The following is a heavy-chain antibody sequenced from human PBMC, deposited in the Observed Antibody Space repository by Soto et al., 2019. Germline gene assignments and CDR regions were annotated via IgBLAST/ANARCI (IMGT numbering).Heavy chain of an antibody. V-gene: IGHV4-61*01. CDR2: IYYSGST. D-gene: IGHD5-18*01. J-gene: IGHJ4*02. CDR3: ARADTAMVLFDY. Sequence: SETLSLTCTVSGGSVSSGSYYWSWIRQPPGKGLEWIGYIYYSGSTNYNPSLKSRVTISVDTSKNQFSLKLSSVTAADTAVYYCARADTAMVLFDYWGQGTLVTVS. CDR1: GGSVSSGSYY.